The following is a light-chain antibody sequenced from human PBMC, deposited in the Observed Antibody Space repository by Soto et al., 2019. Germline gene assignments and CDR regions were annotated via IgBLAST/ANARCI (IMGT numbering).Light chain of an antibody. V-gene: IGKV1-33*01. CDR2: DTS. Sequence: DVQMTQSPSSLSASVGDRVTITCQASHDIGTYLNWYQHKPGKAPKLLIFDTSHLATGVPARFSGGGSDTYFTFTIPNLQPEDFEVYYCQQFDSVPLTFGGGTHVEL. CDR1: HDIGTY. CDR3: QQFDSVPLT. J-gene: IGKJ4*01.